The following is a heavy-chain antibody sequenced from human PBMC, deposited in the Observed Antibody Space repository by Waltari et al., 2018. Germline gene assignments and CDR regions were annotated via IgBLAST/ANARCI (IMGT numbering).Heavy chain of an antibody. D-gene: IGHD3-10*01. J-gene: IGHJ4*02. CDR1: GGTFNTYV. Sequence: QVQLVQSGAEVKTPGSSVKVSCKASGGTFNTYVFSWVRQAPGQGLEWMGGITPIFGTPTYSPKVQGRLTITADESTTTAYMELASLRSEDTAVYYCAREGIVTQGVSYFEYWGQGTLVTVSS. CDR3: AREGIVTQGVSYFEY. CDR2: ITPIFGTP. V-gene: IGHV1-69*13.